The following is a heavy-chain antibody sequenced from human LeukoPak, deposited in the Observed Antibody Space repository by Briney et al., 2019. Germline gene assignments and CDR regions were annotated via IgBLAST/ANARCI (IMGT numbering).Heavy chain of an antibody. CDR1: GFSISTYW. Sequence: GGSLRLSYAASGFSISTYWIHWVRQAPGKGLVWVSRINPDGSTTYYADSVRGRITISRDNAKNTLYLQMNSLRAEDTAVYYCVRGVADSYGQFDNWGQGTLVTVSS. D-gene: IGHD3-10*01. V-gene: IGHV3-74*01. CDR3: VRGVADSYGQFDN. CDR2: INPDGSTT. J-gene: IGHJ4*02.